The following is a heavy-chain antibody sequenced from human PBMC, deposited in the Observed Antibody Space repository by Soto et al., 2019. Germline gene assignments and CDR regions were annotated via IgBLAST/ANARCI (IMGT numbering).Heavy chain of an antibody. D-gene: IGHD4-17*01. CDR2: ISWNSGSI. J-gene: IGHJ3*02. CDR3: AKDTGPTSRGAFDI. V-gene: IGHV3-9*01. Sequence: EVQLVESGGGLVQPGRSLRLSCAASGFTFDDYAMHWVRQAPGKGLEWVSGISWNSGSIGYADSVKGRFTISRDNAKNSLYLQMNSLRAEDTALYYCAKDTGPTSRGAFDIWGQGTMVTVSS. CDR1: GFTFDDYA.